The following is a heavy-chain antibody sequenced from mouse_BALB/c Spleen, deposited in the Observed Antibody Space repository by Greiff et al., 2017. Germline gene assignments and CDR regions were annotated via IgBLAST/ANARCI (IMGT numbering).Heavy chain of an antibody. V-gene: IGHV3-6*02. CDR3: AREEYDYDGFAY. Sequence: EVQLQQSGPGLVKPSQSLSLTCSVTGYSITSGYYWNWIRQFPGNKLEWMGYISYDGSNNYNPSLKNRISITRDTSKNQFFLKLNSVTTEDTATYYCAREEYDYDGFAYWGQGTLVTVSA. D-gene: IGHD2-4*01. J-gene: IGHJ3*01. CDR2: ISYDGSN. CDR1: GYSITSGYY.